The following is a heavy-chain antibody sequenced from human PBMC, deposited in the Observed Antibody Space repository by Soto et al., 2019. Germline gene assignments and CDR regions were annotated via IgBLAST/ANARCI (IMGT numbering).Heavy chain of an antibody. J-gene: IGHJ6*02. CDR3: AKDRRNIVVVPAAEGGYYYGMDV. D-gene: IGHD2-2*01. CDR1: GFTFSSYA. CDR2: ISGSGGST. V-gene: IGHV3-23*01. Sequence: GGSLRLSCAASGFTFSSYAMSWVRQAPGKGLEWVSAISGSGGSTYYADSVKGRFTISRDNSKNTLYLQINSLRAEDAAVYYCAKDRRNIVVVPAAEGGYYYGMDVWGQGTTVTVSS.